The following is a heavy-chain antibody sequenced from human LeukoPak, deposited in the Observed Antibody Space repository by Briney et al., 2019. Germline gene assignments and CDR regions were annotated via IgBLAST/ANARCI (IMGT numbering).Heavy chain of an antibody. D-gene: IGHD1-1*01. V-gene: IGHV4-34*01. CDR1: GGSFSGYY. CDR3: AREKGTSDY. Sequence: SETLSLTCAVYGGSFSGYYWSWIRQPPGKGLEWIGEISHSGSTNYNPSLKSRVTISVDTSKNQFSLKLSSVTAADTAVYYCAREKGTSDYWGQGTLVTVSS. CDR2: ISHSGST. J-gene: IGHJ4*02.